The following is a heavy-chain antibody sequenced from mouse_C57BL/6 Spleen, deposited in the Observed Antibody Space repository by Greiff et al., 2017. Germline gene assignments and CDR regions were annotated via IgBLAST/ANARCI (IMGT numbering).Heavy chain of an antibody. Sequence: DVQLVESGGGLVKPGGSLKLSCAASGFTFSSYAMSWVRQTPEKRLEWVATISDGGSYTYYPDNVKGRFTISRDNAKNNLYLQMSHLKSEDTAMYYCARGTYAMDYWGQGTSVTVSS. V-gene: IGHV5-4*01. CDR2: ISDGGSYT. CDR1: GFTFSSYA. CDR3: ARGTYAMDY. J-gene: IGHJ4*01.